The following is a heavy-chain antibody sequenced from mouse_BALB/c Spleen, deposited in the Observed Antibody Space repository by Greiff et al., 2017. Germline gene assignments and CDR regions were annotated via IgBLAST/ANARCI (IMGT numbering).Heavy chain of an antibody. CDR3: ARCMHYYGYAAY. CDR1: GYTFTSYW. D-gene: IGHD1-2*01. J-gene: IGHJ3*01. CDR2: INPSTGYT. Sequence: QVQLQQSGAELAKPGASVKMSCKASGYTFTSYWMHWVKQRPGQGLEWIGYINPSTGYTEYNQKFKDKATLTADKSSSTAYMQLSSLTSEDSAVYYCARCMHYYGYAAYWGQGTLVTVSA. V-gene: IGHV1-7*01.